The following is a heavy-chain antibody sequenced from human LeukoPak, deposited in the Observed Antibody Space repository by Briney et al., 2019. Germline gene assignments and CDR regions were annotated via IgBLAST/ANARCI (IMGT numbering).Heavy chain of an antibody. V-gene: IGHV3-30-3*01. CDR2: IPSGGFYE. CDR1: GFNFGNYA. D-gene: IGHD3-10*01. J-gene: IGHJ4*02. CDR3: ARDSTYYYESGSSGPHYFDN. Sequence: PGGSLRLSCAASGFNFGNYAMHWVRQAPGKGLEWVSLIPSGGFYEYYADSVKGRFTISRDDSGNTLYLQLNSLRPEDTAVYYCARDSTYYYESGSSGPHYFDNWGQGTLVNVSS.